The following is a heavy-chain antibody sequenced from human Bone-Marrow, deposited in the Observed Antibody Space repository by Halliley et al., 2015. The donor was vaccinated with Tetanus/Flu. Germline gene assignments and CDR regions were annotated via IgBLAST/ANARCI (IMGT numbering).Heavy chain of an antibody. Sequence: SYISSRGTSTNYAASVKGRFTIARDNARNSLYLQMNSLRGEDTAVYYCARERIGDSDDDLDIWGQGTMVTVSS. CDR3: ARERIGDSDDDLDI. J-gene: IGHJ3*02. D-gene: IGHD2-21*01. V-gene: IGHV3-11*05. CDR2: ISSRGTST.